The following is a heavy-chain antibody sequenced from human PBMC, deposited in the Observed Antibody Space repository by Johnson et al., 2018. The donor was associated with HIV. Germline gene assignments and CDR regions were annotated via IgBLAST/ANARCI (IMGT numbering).Heavy chain of an antibody. CDR1: GFTFSSYG. CDR3: VKCIWGSSLIDVFDI. J-gene: IGHJ3*02. CDR2: IWYDGSNK. D-gene: IGHD3-16*01. V-gene: IGHV3-33*06. Sequence: VQLVESGGGVVLPGRSLRLSCAASGFTFSSYGTHWVRQAPGKGLEWVAGIWYDGSNKYYADSVKGRFSISRDNSKNTLYLQMNSLRVEDTAVYYCVKCIWGSSLIDVFDIWGQGTMVTVSS.